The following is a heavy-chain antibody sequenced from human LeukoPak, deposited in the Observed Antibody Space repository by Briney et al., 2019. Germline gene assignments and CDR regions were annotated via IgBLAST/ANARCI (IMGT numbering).Heavy chain of an antibody. CDR3: ARGPYYYGSGSYLVY. CDR1: GGSFSGYY. D-gene: IGHD3-10*01. CDR2: INHSGST. J-gene: IGHJ4*02. V-gene: IGHV4-34*01. Sequence: SETLSLNCAVYGGSFSGYYWSWIRQPPGKGLEWIGEINHSGSTNYNPSLKSRVTISVDTSKNQFSLKLSSVTAADTAVYYCARGPYYYGSGSYLVYWGQGTLVTVSS.